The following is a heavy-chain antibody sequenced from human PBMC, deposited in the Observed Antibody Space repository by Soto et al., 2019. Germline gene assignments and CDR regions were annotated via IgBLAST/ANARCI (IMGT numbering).Heavy chain of an antibody. D-gene: IGHD3-10*01. Sequence: GGSLRLSCAASGFTFSSYSMNWVLQAPGKGLEWVSSISSSSSYIYYADSVKGRFTISRDNAKNSLYLQMNSLRAEDTAVYYCAINGGSMVRGVITDWWGQGTLVTVSS. CDR3: AINGGSMVRGVITDW. CDR1: GFTFSSYS. V-gene: IGHV3-21*01. CDR2: ISSSSSYI. J-gene: IGHJ4*02.